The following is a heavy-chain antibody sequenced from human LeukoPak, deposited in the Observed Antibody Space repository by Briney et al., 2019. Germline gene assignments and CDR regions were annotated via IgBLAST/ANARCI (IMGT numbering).Heavy chain of an antibody. CDR1: GFTFSNAW. J-gene: IGHJ4*02. CDR3: TTWGGSFSRY. Sequence: GGSLRLSCAASGFTFSNAWMAWVRQAPGKGLVFVGRIRNKSDGGTADSADPLKGRFTISGDDSTNTLYLQMNSLGTEDTAVYYCTTWGGSFSRYWGQGTLVTVSS. CDR2: IRNKSDGGTA. V-gene: IGHV3-15*01. D-gene: IGHD1-26*01.